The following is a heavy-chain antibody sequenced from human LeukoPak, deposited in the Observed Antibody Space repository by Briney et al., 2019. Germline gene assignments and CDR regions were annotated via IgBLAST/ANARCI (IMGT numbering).Heavy chain of an antibody. V-gene: IGHV3-30-3*01. D-gene: IGHD3-3*01. CDR1: GFTFSSYA. Sequence: PGRSLRLSCAASGFTFSSYAMHWVRQAPGKGLEWVAVISYDGSNKYYADSVKGRFTISRDNSKNTLYLQMNSLRAEDTAVYYCAKGNVRIFGVVIPPLDYWGQGTLVTVSS. J-gene: IGHJ4*02. CDR2: ISYDGSNK. CDR3: AKGNVRIFGVVIPPLDY.